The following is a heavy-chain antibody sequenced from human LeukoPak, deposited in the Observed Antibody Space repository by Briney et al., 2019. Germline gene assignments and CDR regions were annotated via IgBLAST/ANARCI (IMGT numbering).Heavy chain of an antibody. J-gene: IGHJ4*02. V-gene: IGHV3-23*01. D-gene: IGHD3-22*01. CDR2: ISGSGGST. CDR3: AIQRVVSTGQFDY. CDR1: GFTFSGYA. Sequence: GGPLSSSWEALGFTFSGYAMSWFRKAPGKGLRWVSAISGSGGSTYYADSVKGRFTISRDNSKNTLYLQMNSLRAEDTAVYYCAIQRVVSTGQFDYWGQGTLVTVSS.